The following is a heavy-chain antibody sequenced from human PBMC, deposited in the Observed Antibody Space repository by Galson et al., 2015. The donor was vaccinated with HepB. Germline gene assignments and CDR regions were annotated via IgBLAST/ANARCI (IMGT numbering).Heavy chain of an antibody. CDR2: INPNSGGT. D-gene: IGHD3-3*01. Sequence: SVKVSCKASGYTFTGYYMHWVRQAPGQGLEWMGWINPNSGGTNYAQKFQGRVSMTRDTSISTAYMELSRLRSDDTAVYYRARDFRGFWSGYYTIYFDYWGQGTLVTVSS. V-gene: IGHV1-2*02. CDR3: ARDFRGFWSGYYTIYFDY. J-gene: IGHJ4*02. CDR1: GYTFTGYY.